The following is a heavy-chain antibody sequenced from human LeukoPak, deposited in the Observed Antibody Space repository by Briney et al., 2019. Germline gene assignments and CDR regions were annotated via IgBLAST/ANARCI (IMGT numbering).Heavy chain of an antibody. V-gene: IGHV4-39*01. CDR3: ARRRHNFDYYDV. CDR2: IQCTGRT. CDR1: GDPFTSTHYW. J-gene: IGHJ3*01. Sequence: SETLSLTCTISGDPFTSTHYWWDWVRLSPGKGLEWIGAIQCTGRTFSNPSLKSRVTIPVDASKRQFSLDLRSAAAADTAVYYCARRRHNFDYYDVWGQGTRVTVSS. D-gene: IGHD1-20*01.